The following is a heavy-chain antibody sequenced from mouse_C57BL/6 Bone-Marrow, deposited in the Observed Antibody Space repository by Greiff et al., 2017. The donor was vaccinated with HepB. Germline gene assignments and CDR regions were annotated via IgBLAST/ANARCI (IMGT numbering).Heavy chain of an antibody. V-gene: IGHV5-12*01. J-gene: IGHJ3*01. Sequence: DVMLVESGGGLVQPGGSLKLSCAASGFTFSDYYMYWVRQTPEKRLEWVAYISNGGGSTYYPDTVKGRFTISRDNAKNTLYLQMSRLKSEDTAMYYCARDGYYGWFAYWGQGTLVTVSA. CDR2: ISNGGGST. D-gene: IGHD2-3*01. CDR3: ARDGYYGWFAY. CDR1: GFTFSDYY.